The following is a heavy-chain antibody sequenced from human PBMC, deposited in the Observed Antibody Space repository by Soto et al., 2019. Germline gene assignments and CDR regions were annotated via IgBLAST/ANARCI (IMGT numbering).Heavy chain of an antibody. J-gene: IGHJ4*02. CDR1: GYTFTSYG. D-gene: IGHD3-3*01. V-gene: IGHV1-18*01. CDR2: ISAYNGNT. Sequence: QVQLVQSGAEVKKPGASVKVSCKASGYTFTSYGISWVRQAPGQGLEWMGWISAYNGNTNYAQKLQGRVTMTTDTSTSTAYMELRSLRSDDTAVYYCATDRGISIFGVVIIESGDYWGQGTLVTVSS. CDR3: ATDRGISIFGVVIIESGDY.